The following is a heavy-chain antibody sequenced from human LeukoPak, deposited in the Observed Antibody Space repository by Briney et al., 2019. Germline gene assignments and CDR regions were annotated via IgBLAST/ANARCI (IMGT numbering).Heavy chain of an antibody. CDR3: AKAHHGDYFFYFDY. J-gene: IGHJ4*02. V-gene: IGHV3-23*01. CDR1: GFTFSSYA. CDR2: ISGSGGGT. D-gene: IGHD4-17*01. Sequence: PGGSLRLSCAASGFTFSSYAMSWVRQAPGKGLEWVSGISGSGGGTYYADSVKGRFTISRDNSKNTLYLQMNSLRAEDTAVYYCAKAHHGDYFFYFDYWGQGTLVTVSS.